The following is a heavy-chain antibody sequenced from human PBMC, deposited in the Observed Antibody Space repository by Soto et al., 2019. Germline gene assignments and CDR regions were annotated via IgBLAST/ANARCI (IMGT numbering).Heavy chain of an antibody. CDR3: AKGYSYGVLEPLGY. V-gene: IGHV3-9*01. J-gene: IGHJ4*02. D-gene: IGHD5-18*01. CDR1: GFTFDDYA. CDR2: ISWNSGII. Sequence: PGGSLRLSCAASGFTFDDYAMHWVRQAPGKGLEWVSGISWNSGIIDYADSVEGRFTISRDNAKNSLYLQMNSLRAEDTALYYCAKGYSYGVLEPLGYWGQGTLVTVS.